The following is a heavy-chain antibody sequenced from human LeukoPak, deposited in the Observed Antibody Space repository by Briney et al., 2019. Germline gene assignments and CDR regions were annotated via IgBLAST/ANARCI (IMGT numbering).Heavy chain of an antibody. V-gene: IGHV3-33*01. CDR1: GFTFSSYG. CDR3: ARDVGQQLEYYYYGMDV. D-gene: IGHD6-13*01. Sequence: GRSLRLSCAASGFTFSSYGMHWVRQAPGKGLEWVAVIWYDGSNKYYADSVKGRFTISRDNSKNTLYLQMNSLRAEDTAVYYCARDVGQQLEYYYYGMDVWGQGTTVTVSS. CDR2: IWYDGSNK. J-gene: IGHJ6*02.